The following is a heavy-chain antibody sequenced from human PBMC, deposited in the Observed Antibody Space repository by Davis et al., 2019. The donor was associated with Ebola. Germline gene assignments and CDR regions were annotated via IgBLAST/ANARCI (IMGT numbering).Heavy chain of an antibody. Sequence: AASVKVSCKASGYTFTNYGITWVRQAPGQGLEWMGWINPHNGNTNYAQNVQGRVIMTTDTATTTAYMEVGGLRSDDTAVYYCARDRAYCTHGACFTRYHDYGLDVWGKGTTVTVSS. J-gene: IGHJ6*04. V-gene: IGHV1-18*04. CDR1: GYTFTNYG. CDR2: INPHNGNT. CDR3: ARDRAYCTHGACFTRYHDYGLDV. D-gene: IGHD2-8*01.